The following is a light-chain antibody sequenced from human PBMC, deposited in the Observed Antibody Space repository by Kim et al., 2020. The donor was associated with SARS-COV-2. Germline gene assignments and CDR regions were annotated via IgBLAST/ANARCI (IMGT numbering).Light chain of an antibody. V-gene: IGLV3-1*01. J-gene: IGLJ3*02. CDR1: KLGDKY. CDR3: QAWDSSTGV. CDR2: QDS. Sequence: GSPGQTASITCSGDKLGDKYACWYQQKPGQSPVLVIYQDSKRPSGIPERFSGSNSGNTATLTISGTQAMDEADYYCQAWDSSTGVFGGGTQLTVL.